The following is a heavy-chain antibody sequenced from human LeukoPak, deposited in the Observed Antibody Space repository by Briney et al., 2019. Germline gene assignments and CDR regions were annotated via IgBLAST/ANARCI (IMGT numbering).Heavy chain of an antibody. V-gene: IGHV4-59*08. J-gene: IGHJ5*02. CDR2: IHYSGST. D-gene: IGHD7-27*01. Sequence: SETLSLTCTVSGASMSSYYWSWIRQPPGKGLEWIGYIHYSGSTNYNPSLKGRATISVDTSKAHFSLKLSSATAADTAVYYCARHDPGWFDTWGQGTLVTVSS. CDR1: GASMSSYY. CDR3: ARHDPGWFDT.